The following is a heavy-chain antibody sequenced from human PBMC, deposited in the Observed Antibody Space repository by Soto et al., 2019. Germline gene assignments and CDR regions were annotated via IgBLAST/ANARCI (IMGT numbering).Heavy chain of an antibody. Sequence: PGGSLRLSCAASGFIFSSHGMHWVRQAPGKGLEWVAVIWYDGSSKFYADSVKGRFTISRDNSKNTLYLQMNSLRAEDTAVYYCAGEPYSDYVMDVWGQGTPVTVSS. CDR2: IWYDGSSK. D-gene: IGHD3-16*01. V-gene: IGHV3-33*01. CDR1: GFIFSSHG. CDR3: AGEPYSDYVMDV. J-gene: IGHJ6*02.